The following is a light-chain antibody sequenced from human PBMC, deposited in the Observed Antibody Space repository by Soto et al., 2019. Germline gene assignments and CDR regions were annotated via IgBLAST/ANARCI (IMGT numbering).Light chain of an antibody. V-gene: IGKV3-11*01. CDR2: DAS. CDR3: QQRSNWPPWT. CDR1: QSVSSY. J-gene: IGKJ1*01. Sequence: EIVLTQSPATLSLSPGERSTLSRGASQSVSSYLAWYQQKPGQAPRLLIYDASNRATGIPARFSGSGSGTDFTLTISSLEPEDFAVYYCQQRSNWPPWTFGQGTKVDIK.